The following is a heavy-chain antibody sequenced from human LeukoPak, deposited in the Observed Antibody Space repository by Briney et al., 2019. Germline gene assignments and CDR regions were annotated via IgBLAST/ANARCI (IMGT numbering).Heavy chain of an antibody. CDR1: GFTFSSYA. CDR3: ARESGYYFDY. D-gene: IGHD6-25*01. J-gene: IGHJ4*02. CDR2: ISYDGRDK. Sequence: GRSLGLSCAASGFTFSSYAMHWVRQAPGKGLEWVAVISYDGRDKYYADSVKGRFTISRDNSKNTLYLQMNSLRAEDTAVYYCARESGYYFDYWGQGTLVTVSS. V-gene: IGHV3-30*04.